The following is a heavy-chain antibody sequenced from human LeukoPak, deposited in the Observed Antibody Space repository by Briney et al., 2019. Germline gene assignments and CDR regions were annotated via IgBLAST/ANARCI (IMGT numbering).Heavy chain of an antibody. J-gene: IGHJ3*02. Sequence: SETLSLTCTVSGGSISSYYWSWIRQPPGKGLEWIGYIYYSGSTDYNPSLKSRVTISVDTSKNQFSLKLSSVTAADTAVYYCARSLLRDAFDIWGQGTMVTVSS. CDR3: ARSLLRDAFDI. CDR1: GGSISSYY. D-gene: IGHD3-22*01. V-gene: IGHV4-59*08. CDR2: IYYSGST.